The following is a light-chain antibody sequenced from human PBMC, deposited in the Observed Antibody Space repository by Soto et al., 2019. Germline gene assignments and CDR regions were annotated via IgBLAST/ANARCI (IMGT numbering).Light chain of an antibody. Sequence: EIVLTQSPATLSLSPGERATLSCRASQSISSHLAWYQQKPGQAPRLLMYDASNRATGIPARFSGSGSGTDFTLTISSLEPEDFAIYYCQQRPPWPLTFGGGTKVEIK. J-gene: IGKJ4*01. CDR3: QQRPPWPLT. CDR1: QSISSH. CDR2: DAS. V-gene: IGKV3-11*01.